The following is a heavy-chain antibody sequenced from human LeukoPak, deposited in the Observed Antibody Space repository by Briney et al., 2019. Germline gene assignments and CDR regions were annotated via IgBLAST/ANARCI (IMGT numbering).Heavy chain of an antibody. V-gene: IGHV2-5*02. Sequence: SGPTLVNPTLTLMLTCTFSGFSLSTGGVGVGWIRQPPAKALEWLALIYWDDDKRYSPSLKSRLTITKDTSKNQVVLTMTNMDPVDTATYYCARLTRDYDLLDYWGQGTLVTVSS. D-gene: IGHD3-22*01. CDR3: ARLTRDYDLLDY. J-gene: IGHJ4*02. CDR2: IYWDDDK. CDR1: GFSLSTGGVG.